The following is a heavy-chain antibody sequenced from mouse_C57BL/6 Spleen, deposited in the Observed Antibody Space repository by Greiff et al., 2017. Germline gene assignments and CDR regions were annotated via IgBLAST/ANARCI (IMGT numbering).Heavy chain of an antibody. CDR2: INPNNGGT. Sequence: EVQLQQSGPELVKPGASVKISCKASGYTFTDYYMNWVQQSHGKSLEWLGDINPNNGGTSYNQQFKGKATLTVDKSSSTAYMELRSLTSEDSAVYYCARPHYYGSSYRYYFDYWGQGTTLTVSS. CDR1: GYTFTDYY. CDR3: ARPHYYGSSYRYYFDY. V-gene: IGHV1-26*01. D-gene: IGHD1-1*01. J-gene: IGHJ2*01.